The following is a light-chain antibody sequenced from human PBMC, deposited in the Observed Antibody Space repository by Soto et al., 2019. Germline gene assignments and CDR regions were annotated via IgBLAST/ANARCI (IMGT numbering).Light chain of an antibody. V-gene: IGKV3-20*01. Sequence: EIVFTQSPSTLSSSPGERATLSCRASQSVAYTYLAWFQQKPGQAPRLLIYGASTRATDIPARFSGSGSGTDFTLTISRLEPEDFAVYYCQQYGRSPRTFGQGAKVDI. CDR1: QSVAYTY. CDR2: GAS. J-gene: IGKJ1*01. CDR3: QQYGRSPRT.